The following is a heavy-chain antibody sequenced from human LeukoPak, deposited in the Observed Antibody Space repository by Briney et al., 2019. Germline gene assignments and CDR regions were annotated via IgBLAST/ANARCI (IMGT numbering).Heavy chain of an antibody. Sequence: GGSLRLSCAASGFTFETYWMHWVRQAPGKGLVWVSCINGYGTTTNYADSVKGRFTISRDNAKNSLYLQMNSLRVEDTAVYYCATEGSVNYYYDISGYYNHWGQGTLVTVSS. CDR1: GFTFETYW. V-gene: IGHV3-74*01. CDR2: INGYGTTT. D-gene: IGHD3-22*01. J-gene: IGHJ4*02. CDR3: ATEGSVNYYYDISGYYNH.